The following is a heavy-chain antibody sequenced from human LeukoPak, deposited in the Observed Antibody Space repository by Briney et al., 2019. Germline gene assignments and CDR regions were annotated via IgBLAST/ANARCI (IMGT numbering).Heavy chain of an antibody. J-gene: IGHJ4*02. V-gene: IGHV1-69*13. Sequence: SVKVSCKASGGTFSSYAISWVRQAPGQGLEWMGGIIPIFGTANYAQKFQGRVTITADESTSTAYMELSSLRSEGTAVYYCASADIVVVPAAYGYFDYWGQGTLVTVSS. CDR3: ASADIVVVPAAYGYFDY. CDR1: GGTFSSYA. CDR2: IIPIFGTA. D-gene: IGHD2-2*01.